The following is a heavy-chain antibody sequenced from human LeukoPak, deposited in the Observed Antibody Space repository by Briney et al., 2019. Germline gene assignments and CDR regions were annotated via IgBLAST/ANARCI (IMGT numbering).Heavy chain of an antibody. CDR3: ASSRTGTNYYYYYYMDV. CDR2: IYTSGST. J-gene: IGHJ6*03. D-gene: IGHD1/OR15-1a*01. V-gene: IGHV4-4*07. CDR1: GGSISSYY. Sequence: PSETLSLTCTVSGGSISSYYWSWIRQPAGKGLEWIGRIYTSGSTNYNPSLKSRVTMSVDTSKNQFSLKLSSVTAADTAVYYCASSRTGTNYYYYYYMDVWGKGTTVTVSS.